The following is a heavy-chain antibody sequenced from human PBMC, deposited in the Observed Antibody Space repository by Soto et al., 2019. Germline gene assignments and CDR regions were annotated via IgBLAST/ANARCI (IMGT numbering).Heavy chain of an antibody. CDR3: ARAGDNPHDAFDI. V-gene: IGHV1-69*06. CDR2: IIPIFDTA. D-gene: IGHD2-21*01. CDR1: GGTFSSYA. J-gene: IGHJ3*02. Sequence: ASVKVSCKASGGTFSSYAISWVRQAPGQGLEWMGGIIPIFDTANYAQKFQGRVTITADKSTSTAYMELSSLRSEDTAVYYCARAGDNPHDAFDIWGQGTMVTVSS.